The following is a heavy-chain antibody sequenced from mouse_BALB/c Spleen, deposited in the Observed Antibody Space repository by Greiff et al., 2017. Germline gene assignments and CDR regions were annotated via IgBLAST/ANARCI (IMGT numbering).Heavy chain of an antibody. V-gene: IGHV5-6*01. CDR3: ARLITRGNAMDY. CDR1: GFTFSSYG. J-gene: IGHJ4*01. CDR2: ISSGGSYT. D-gene: IGHD1-1*01. Sequence: EVQRVESGGDLVKPGGSLKLSCAASGFTFSSYGMSWVRQTPDKRLEWVATISSGGSYTYYPDSVKGRFTISRDNAKNTLYLQMSSLKSEDTAMYYCARLITRGNAMDYWGQGTSVTVSS.